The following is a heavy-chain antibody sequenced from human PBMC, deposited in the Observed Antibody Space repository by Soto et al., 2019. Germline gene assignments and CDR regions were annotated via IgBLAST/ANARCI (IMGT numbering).Heavy chain of an antibody. D-gene: IGHD3-16*01. CDR2: ISYDGSNK. CDR3: AKDYTPPGYMDV. Sequence: QVQLVESGGGVVQPGRSLRLSCAASGFTFSSYGMHWVRQAPGKGLEWVAVISYDGSNKYYADSVKGRFTISRDNSKNTLYLQMNSLRAEDTAVYYCAKDYTPPGYMDVWGQGTTVTVSS. V-gene: IGHV3-30*18. J-gene: IGHJ6*02. CDR1: GFTFSSYG.